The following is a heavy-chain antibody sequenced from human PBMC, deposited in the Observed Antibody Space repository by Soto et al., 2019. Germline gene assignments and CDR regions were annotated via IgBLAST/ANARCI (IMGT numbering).Heavy chain of an antibody. Sequence: SETLSLTCTVSGGSIRNGDYYWGWIRQPPGKGLEWIGYVYYSGTTYSHPSLNSRVSISVDTSENQFFLRLTSVTAADTAVYYCVTVNLVGAAYYFDYWGPGTLVTVSS. CDR3: VTVNLVGAAYYFDY. CDR2: VYYSGTT. D-gene: IGHD1-26*01. J-gene: IGHJ4*02. V-gene: IGHV4-30-4*01. CDR1: GGSIRNGDYY.